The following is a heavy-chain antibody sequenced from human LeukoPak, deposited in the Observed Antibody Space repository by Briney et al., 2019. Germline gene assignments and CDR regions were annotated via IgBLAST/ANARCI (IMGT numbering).Heavy chain of an antibody. CDR2: ISSSSSYI. CDR1: GFTVSSNS. Sequence: GGSLRLSCTVSGFTVSSNSMSWVRQAPGKGLEWVSSISSSSSYIYYADSVKGRFTISRDNAKNSLYLQMNSLRAEDTAVYYCARGVLAAAAPGDYWGQGTLVTVSS. D-gene: IGHD6-13*01. CDR3: ARGVLAAAAPGDY. V-gene: IGHV3-21*01. J-gene: IGHJ4*02.